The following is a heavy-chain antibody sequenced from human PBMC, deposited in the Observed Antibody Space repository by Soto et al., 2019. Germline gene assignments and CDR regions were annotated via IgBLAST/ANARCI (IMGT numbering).Heavy chain of an antibody. J-gene: IGHJ4*02. CDR2: LNHSGST. Sequence: SETLSLTCAVYGGSISGYYWTWIRQPPGKGLEWLGELNHSGSTNYNPSLKSRITISVDTSKNQFSLKLSSVTAADTAVYYCARGGKYYDFWGGDYWGQGTLVTVSS. V-gene: IGHV4-34*01. CDR3: ARGGKYYDFWGGDY. CDR1: GGSISGYY. D-gene: IGHD3-3*01.